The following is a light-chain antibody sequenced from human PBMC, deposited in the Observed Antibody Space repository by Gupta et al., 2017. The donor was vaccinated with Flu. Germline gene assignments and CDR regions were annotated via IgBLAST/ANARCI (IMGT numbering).Light chain of an antibody. J-gene: IGLJ1*01. CDR3: SSYTSSSTLYV. CDR1: SSDVGGYNY. Sequence: QSALPQPASVSGSPGQSITISCTGTSSDVGGYNYVSWYQQHPGKAPKLMIYEVSNRPSGVSNRFSGSKSGNTASLTISGLQAEDEADYYCSSYTSSSTLYVFGTGTKVTGL. CDR2: EVS. V-gene: IGLV2-14*01.